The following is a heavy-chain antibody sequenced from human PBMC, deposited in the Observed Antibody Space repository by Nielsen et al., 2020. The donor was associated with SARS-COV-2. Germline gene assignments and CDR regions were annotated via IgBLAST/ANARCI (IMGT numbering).Heavy chain of an antibody. CDR3: AKIHTAMVPTDY. CDR2: ISWNSGSI. D-gene: IGHD5-18*01. CDR1: GFTFAYYA. J-gene: IGHJ4*02. V-gene: IGHV3-9*01. Sequence: SLILSCAASGFTFAYYAIHWVRQAPGKVLELVSGISWNSGSIVYADSVKGRFPISRDNSKNSLYLKMNSLRAEDTALYYCAKIHTAMVPTDYWGQGTLVTVSS.